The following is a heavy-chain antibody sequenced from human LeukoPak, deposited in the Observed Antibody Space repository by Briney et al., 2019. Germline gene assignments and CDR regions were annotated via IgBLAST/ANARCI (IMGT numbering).Heavy chain of an antibody. D-gene: IGHD3-10*01. CDR1: GFTFSSYW. J-gene: IGHJ6*03. CDR3: ARDRGGDYYYYYMDV. V-gene: IGHV3-74*01. Sequence: GGSLRLSCAASGFTFSSYWMHWVRQAPGKGLVWVSRINGDGSSTSYADSVKGRFTISRDNAKNTLYLQMNSLRVEDTAVYYCARDRGGDYYYYYMDVWGKGTTVTVSS. CDR2: INGDGSST.